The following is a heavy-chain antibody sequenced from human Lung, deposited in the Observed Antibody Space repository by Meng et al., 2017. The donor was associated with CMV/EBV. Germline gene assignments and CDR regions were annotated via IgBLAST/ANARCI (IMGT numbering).Heavy chain of an antibody. Sequence: VQRVRSGAEVKKPVASVQVSCKASGYIFNNYGVSWVRQAPGQGPEWMGWISAYNGNTHYAQNFQGRVTMTTDTSTSTAYMELRSLRSDDTAVYYCARDLPGGTKGTWLDLWGQGTLVTVSS. D-gene: IGHD1-14*01. J-gene: IGHJ5*02. V-gene: IGHV1-18*01. CDR1: GYIFNNYG. CDR3: ARDLPGGTKGTWLDL. CDR2: ISAYNGNT.